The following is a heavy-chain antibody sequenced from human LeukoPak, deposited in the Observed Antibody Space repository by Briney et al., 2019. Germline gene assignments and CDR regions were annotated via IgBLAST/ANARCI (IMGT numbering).Heavy chain of an antibody. CDR3: ARVYGGYARSYYFDY. CDR1: GFTFSSYS. V-gene: IGHV3-21*01. CDR2: ISSSSSYI. Sequence: GGSLRLSCAASGFTFSSYSMNWVRQAPGKGLEWVSSISSSSSYIYYADSVKGRFTISRDNAKNSLYLQMNSLRAEDTAVYYCARVYGGYARSYYFDYWGQGTLVTVSS. D-gene: IGHD5-12*01. J-gene: IGHJ4*02.